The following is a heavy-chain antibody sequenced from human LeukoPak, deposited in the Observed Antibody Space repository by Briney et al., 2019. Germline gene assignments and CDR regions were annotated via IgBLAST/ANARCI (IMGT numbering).Heavy chain of an antibody. CDR2: IGGSGDKT. J-gene: IGHJ4*02. CDR1: GFTFNRNA. CDR3: VRRGDASSGWGDHDF. Sequence: GGSLRLSCAASGFTFNRNAISWVRQAPGKGLEWVSNIGGSGDKTFYADSAKGRFTISRDNSKNMVHLQMNSLTGEDTALYYCVRRGDASSGWGDHDFWGQGALVTVSS. D-gene: IGHD6-19*01. V-gene: IGHV3-23*01.